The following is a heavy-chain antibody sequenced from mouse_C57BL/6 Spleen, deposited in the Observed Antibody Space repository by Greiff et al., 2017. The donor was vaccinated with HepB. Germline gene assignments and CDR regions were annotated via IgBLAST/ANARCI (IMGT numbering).Heavy chain of an antibody. CDR1: SYSITSGYY. J-gene: IGHJ1*03. V-gene: IGHV3-6*01. D-gene: IGHD1-1*01. CDR2: ISYDGSN. CDR3: ARGSSYGYFDV. Sequence: EVKLMESGPGLVKPSQSLSLTCSVTSYSITSGYYWNWIRQFPGNKLEWMGYISYDGSNNYNPSLKNRISITRDTSKNQFFLKLNSVTTEDTATYYCARGSSYGYFDVWGTGTTVTVSS.